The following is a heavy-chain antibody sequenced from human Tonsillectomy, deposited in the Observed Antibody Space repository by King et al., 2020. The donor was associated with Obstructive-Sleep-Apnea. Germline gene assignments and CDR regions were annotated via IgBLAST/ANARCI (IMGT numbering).Heavy chain of an antibody. V-gene: IGHV4-59*01. CDR3: ARSTLWLGESYYFDY. D-gene: IGHD3-10*01. J-gene: IGHJ4*02. CDR2: IYYSGST. Sequence: QLQESGPGLVKPSETLSLTCTVSGGSISSYYWNWIRQPPGKGLEWIGYIYYSGSTNYNPSLKSRVTISVDTSKNQFSLKVSSVTAADTAVYYCARSTLWLGESYYFDYWGQGTLVTVSS. CDR1: GGSISSYY.